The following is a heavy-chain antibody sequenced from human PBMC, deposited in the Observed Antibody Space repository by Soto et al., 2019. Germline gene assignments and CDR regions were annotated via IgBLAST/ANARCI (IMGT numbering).Heavy chain of an antibody. CDR2: ISYDGSNT. CDR3: ARSNGWYYFDY. D-gene: IGHD6-19*01. V-gene: IGHV3-30-3*01. Sequence: QVQLVESGGGVVQPGRSLRLSCAASGFTFSSYEMHWVRQAPGKGLEWVAVISYDGSNTYYADSVKGRFTISRDNSKNTLYLQMNGLRADDTAVYYCARSNGWYYFDYWGQGTPDTVSS. J-gene: IGHJ4*02. CDR1: GFTFSSYE.